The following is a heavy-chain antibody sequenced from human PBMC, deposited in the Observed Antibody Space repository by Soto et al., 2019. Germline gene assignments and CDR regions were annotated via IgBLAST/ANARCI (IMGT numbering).Heavy chain of an antibody. D-gene: IGHD5-12*01. CDR1: GYTFTSYY. CDR3: ARDLRGDWFDP. CDR2: INPSGGST. J-gene: IGHJ5*02. Sequence: QVQLVQSGAEVKKPGASVKVSCKASGYTFTSYYMHWVRQAPGQGLEWMGIINPSGGSTSYAQKFQGRVTMTRDTSTSTVYMELSSLRSEDTVVYYCARDLRGDWFDPWGQGTLVTVSS. V-gene: IGHV1-46*01.